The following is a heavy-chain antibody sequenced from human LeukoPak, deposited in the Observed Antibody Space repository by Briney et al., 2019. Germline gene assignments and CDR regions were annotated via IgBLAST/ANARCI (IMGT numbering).Heavy chain of an antibody. V-gene: IGHV1-46*01. Sequence: ASVKVSCKASGYSFTTYYMHWVRQAPGQGLEWMGIINPSGGSTGYAQKFQGRVTMTRDMSTSTVYMELSSLRSEDTAVYYCAADSSGYYRLDYWGQGTLVTVSS. J-gene: IGHJ4*02. CDR2: INPSGGST. CDR1: GYSFTTYY. D-gene: IGHD3-22*01. CDR3: AADSSGYYRLDY.